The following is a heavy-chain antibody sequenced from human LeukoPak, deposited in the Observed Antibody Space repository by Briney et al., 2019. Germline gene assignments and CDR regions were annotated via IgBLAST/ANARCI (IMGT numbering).Heavy chain of an antibody. CDR3: ARLYDYVWGSYDY. CDR1: GGSFSDYY. Sequence: PSETLSLTCAVYGGSFSDYYWSWIRQPPGKGLEWIGEINHSGSTNYNPSLKSRVTISVDTSKNQFSLKLSSVTAADTAVYYCARLYDYVWGSYDYWGQGTLVTVSS. CDR2: INHSGST. J-gene: IGHJ4*02. D-gene: IGHD3-16*01. V-gene: IGHV4-34*01.